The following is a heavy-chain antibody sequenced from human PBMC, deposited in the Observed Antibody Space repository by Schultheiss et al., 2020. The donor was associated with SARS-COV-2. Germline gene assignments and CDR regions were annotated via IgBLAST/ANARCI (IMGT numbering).Heavy chain of an antibody. J-gene: IGHJ5*02. V-gene: IGHV1-18*01. CDR2: ISAYNGNT. D-gene: IGHD4-17*01. Sequence: ASVKVSCKASGYTFTSYGISWVRQAPGQGLEWMGWISAYNGNTNYAQKLQGRVTMTTDTSTSTVYMELSSLRSEDTAVYYCARAEGALGDPPLNWFDPWGQGTLVTVSS. CDR1: GYTFTSYG. CDR3: ARAEGALGDPPLNWFDP.